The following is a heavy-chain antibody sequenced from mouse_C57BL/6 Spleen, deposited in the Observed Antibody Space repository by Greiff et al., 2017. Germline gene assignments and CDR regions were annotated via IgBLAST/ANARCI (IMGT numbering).Heavy chain of an antibody. V-gene: IGHV10-1*01. CDR3: VRQAYAYAMDY. D-gene: IGHD1-1*01. Sequence: EVQLQESGGGLVQPKGSLKLSCAASGFSFNTYAMNWVRQAPGKGLEWVARIRSKSNNYATYYADSVKDRFTISRDDSESMLYLQMNNLKTEDTDMYYSVRQAYAYAMDYWGQGTSVTVSS. CDR2: IRSKSNNYAT. J-gene: IGHJ4*01. CDR1: GFSFNTYA.